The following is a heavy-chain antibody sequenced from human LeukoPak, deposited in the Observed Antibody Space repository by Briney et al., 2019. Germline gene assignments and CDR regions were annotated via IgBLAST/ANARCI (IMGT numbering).Heavy chain of an antibody. J-gene: IGHJ4*02. CDR2: ISYDGSNK. CDR1: GFTFSSYA. Sequence: GGSLRLSCAASGFTFSSYAMHWVSQAPGKGLEWVAVISYDGSNKYYADSVKGRFTISRDNSKNTLYLQMNSLRAEDTAVYYCARVSSPFYFDYWGQGTLVTVSS. D-gene: IGHD6-6*01. V-gene: IGHV3-30-3*01. CDR3: ARVSSPFYFDY.